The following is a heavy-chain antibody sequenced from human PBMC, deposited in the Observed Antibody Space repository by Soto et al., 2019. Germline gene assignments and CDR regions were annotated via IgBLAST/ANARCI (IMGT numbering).Heavy chain of an antibody. J-gene: IGHJ2*01. CDR3: ARGYYDYVWGTYFGYGRYFDL. CDR1: GGSISSGGYY. V-gene: IGHV4-31*03. D-gene: IGHD3-16*01. CDR2: IYYSGST. Sequence: QVQLQESGPGLVKPSQTLSLTCTVSGGSISSGGYYWSWIRQHPGKGLEWIGYIYYSGSTYCNPYLKSRVTIPVDTSKNQFSLKLSSVTAADTAVYYCARGYYDYVWGTYFGYGRYFDLWGRGTLVTVSS.